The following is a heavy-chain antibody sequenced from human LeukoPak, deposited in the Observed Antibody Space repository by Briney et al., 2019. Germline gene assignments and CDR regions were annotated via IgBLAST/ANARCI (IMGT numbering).Heavy chain of an antibody. D-gene: IGHD6-13*01. Sequence: GGSLRLSCAASGFTFTSYGKPWVRQAPGKGLEWVAVISYDGSDKYYADSVKGRFTISRDNSKNTLCLQVNSLRADDTALYYCAKDRGSTSWYRGYTDYWGQGTLVTVSS. CDR2: ISYDGSDK. CDR3: AKDRGSTSWYRGYTDY. V-gene: IGHV3-30*18. J-gene: IGHJ4*02. CDR1: GFTFTSYG.